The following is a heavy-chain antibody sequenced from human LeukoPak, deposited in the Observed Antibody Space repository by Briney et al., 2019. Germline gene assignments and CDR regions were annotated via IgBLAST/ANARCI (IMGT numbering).Heavy chain of an antibody. CDR1: GYTFTGYY. Sequence: ASVKVSCKASGYTFTGYYMHWVRQAPGQGLEWMGWINPNSGGTNYAQKFQGRVTMTRDTSISTAYMELSRLRSDDTAVYYCARDDASYYYYYMDVWGKGTTVTVSS. CDR3: ARDDASYYYYYMDV. CDR2: INPNSGGT. V-gene: IGHV1-2*02. J-gene: IGHJ6*03.